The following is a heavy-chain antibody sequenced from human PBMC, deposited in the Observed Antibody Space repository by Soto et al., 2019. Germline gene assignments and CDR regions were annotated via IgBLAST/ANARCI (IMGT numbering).Heavy chain of an antibody. V-gene: IGHV3-74*01. Sequence: PGGSLRLSCAASGFTFSSYWMHWVRQSPGKGLVWISRINTDGYSTNYADSVKVRFTISRDNAKDTLYLQMNSLRAEDTAVYYCARESIAAAGTLVYWGQGTLVTVSS. CDR3: ARESIAAAGTLVY. J-gene: IGHJ4*02. CDR1: GFTFSSYW. CDR2: INTDGYST. D-gene: IGHD6-13*01.